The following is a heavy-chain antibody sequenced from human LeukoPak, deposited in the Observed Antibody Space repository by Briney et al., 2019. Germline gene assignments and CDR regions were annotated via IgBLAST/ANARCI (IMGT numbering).Heavy chain of an antibody. V-gene: IGHV3-11*04. CDR1: GFTFSDYY. Sequence: GGSLRLSRAAAGFTFSDYYMSWIRQAPGKGLEWVSYISSSGSTIYYADSVKGRFTISRDNAKNSLYLQMNSLRAEDTAVYYCARVQGYCSSTSCYTKYYFDYWGQGTLVTVSS. D-gene: IGHD2-2*02. CDR2: ISSSGSTI. J-gene: IGHJ4*02. CDR3: ARVQGYCSSTSCYTKYYFDY.